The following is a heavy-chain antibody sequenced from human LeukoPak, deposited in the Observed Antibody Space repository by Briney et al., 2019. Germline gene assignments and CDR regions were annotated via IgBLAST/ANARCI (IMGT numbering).Heavy chain of an antibody. J-gene: IGHJ4*02. CDR3: ATITEGY. V-gene: IGHV3-33*01. D-gene: IGHD3-10*01. CDR1: GFTFSSYG. Sequence: GRSLRLSCAASGFTFSSYGMHWVRQAPGKGLEWVAVIWYDGSNKYYGDSVKGRFTISRDNSKSTVYLQMNSLRAEDTAVYSCATITEGYWGQGTLVTVSS. CDR2: IWYDGSNK.